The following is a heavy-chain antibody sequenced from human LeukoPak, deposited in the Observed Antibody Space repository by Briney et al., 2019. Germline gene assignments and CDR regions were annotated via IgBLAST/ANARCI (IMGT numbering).Heavy chain of an antibody. D-gene: IGHD2-15*01. CDR2: IKQDGSSK. J-gene: IGHJ4*02. V-gene: IGHV3-7*01. Sequence: GGSLRLSCAASGFTFTTYWMSWVRQAPGKGLEWVSNIKQDGSSKYYVDSVKRRVTMSRDNAQNSLYLQMNSLRAEDTAVYYCARGYCSGGSCYWIYFDNWGQGTLVTVSS. CDR3: ARGYCSGGSCYWIYFDN. CDR1: GFTFTTYW.